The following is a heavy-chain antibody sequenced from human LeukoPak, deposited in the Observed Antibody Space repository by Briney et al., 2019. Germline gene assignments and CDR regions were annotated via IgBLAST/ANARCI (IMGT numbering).Heavy chain of an antibody. J-gene: IGHJ5*02. CDR1: GFTFSSYA. D-gene: IGHD5-24*01. CDR2: ISASGGTT. V-gene: IGHV3-23*01. CDR3: ARARRDGNWFDP. Sequence: GGSLRLSCAASGFTFSSYAMSWVRQAPGMRLEWVSSISASGGTTYYADSVKGRFTISRDNAKNSLYLQMNSLRAEDTAVYYCARARRDGNWFDPWGQGTLVTVSS.